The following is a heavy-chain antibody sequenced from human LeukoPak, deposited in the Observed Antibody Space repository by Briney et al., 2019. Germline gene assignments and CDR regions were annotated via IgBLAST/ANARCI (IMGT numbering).Heavy chain of an antibody. CDR3: ARGEPVS. J-gene: IGHJ5*02. V-gene: IGHV3-53*01. CDR2: LYSGGST. Sequence: GGSLRLSCAASGFTVSTNYMTWVRQAPGKGLEWVSVLYSGGSTYYADSVNGRFTISRDNSKNTLYLQMNSLRVEDTAMYYCARGEPVSWGQGTLVTVSS. CDR1: GFTVSTNY.